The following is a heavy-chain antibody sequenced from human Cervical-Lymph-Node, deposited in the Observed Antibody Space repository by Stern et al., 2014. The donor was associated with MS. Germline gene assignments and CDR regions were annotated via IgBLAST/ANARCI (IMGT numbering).Heavy chain of an antibody. Sequence: EVQLVESGGGLVKPGGSLRLSCAASGFTFSSYSMNWVRQAPGKGLEWDASISSGCSYIYYADSLKGRFTISRDNAKNSLYLQMNSLRAEDTAVYYCARGRGGNYRYYFDYWGQGTLVTVSS. CDR2: ISSGCSYI. D-gene: IGHD4-23*01. CDR1: GFTFSSYS. V-gene: IGHV3-21*01. CDR3: ARGRGGNYRYYFDY. J-gene: IGHJ4*02.